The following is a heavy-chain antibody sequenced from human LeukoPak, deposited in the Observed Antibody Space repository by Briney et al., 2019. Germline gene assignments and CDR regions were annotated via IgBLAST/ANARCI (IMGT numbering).Heavy chain of an antibody. CDR1: GFTFSSYA. CDR2: ISYDGSNK. J-gene: IGHJ6*02. V-gene: IGHV3-30-3*01. CDR3: ARGGVMVPYYDFWSGYSGDYGMDV. D-gene: IGHD3-3*01. Sequence: GGSLRLSCAASGFTFSSYAMHWVRQAPGKGLEWVAVISYDGSNKYYADSVKGRFTISGDNSKNTLYLQMNSLRAEDTAVYYCARGGVMVPYYDFWSGYSGDYGMDVWGQGTTVTVSS.